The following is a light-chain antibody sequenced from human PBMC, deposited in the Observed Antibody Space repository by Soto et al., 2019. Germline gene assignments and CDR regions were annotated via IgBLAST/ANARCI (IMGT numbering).Light chain of an antibody. V-gene: IGKV4-1*01. CDR2: WAS. CDR3: QHYYSIPWT. J-gene: IGKJ1*01. Sequence: DIVMTQSPDSLAVSLGERATINCKSSQSVFSNSNNKNCIAWYQQKSGQPPKLLIYWASSRESEVPDRFSGGGSGTDFTLTISSLQAEDVATYYCQHYYSIPWTFGQGTRVEIK. CDR1: QSVFSNSNNKNC.